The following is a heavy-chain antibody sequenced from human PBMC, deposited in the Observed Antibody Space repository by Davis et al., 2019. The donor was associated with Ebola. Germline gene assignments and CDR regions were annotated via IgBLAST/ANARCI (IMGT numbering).Heavy chain of an antibody. J-gene: IGHJ4*02. CDR1: GFTFSSYA. V-gene: IGHV3-23*01. Sequence: GESLKISCAASGFTFSSYAMSWVRQAPGKGLEWVSAISGSGSSTYYADSVKGRFTISRDNSKNTLYLQMNSLRAEDTAVYYCAKDPLWFGEGTFDYWGQGTLVTVSS. CDR2: ISGSGSST. D-gene: IGHD3-10*01. CDR3: AKDPLWFGEGTFDY.